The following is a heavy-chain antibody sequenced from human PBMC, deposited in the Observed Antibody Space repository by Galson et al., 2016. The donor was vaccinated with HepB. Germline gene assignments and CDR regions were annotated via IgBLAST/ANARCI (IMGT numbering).Heavy chain of an antibody. Sequence: QSGAEVKKPGEPLTISCQGFGYSFTSYWIAWVRLTPGRGLEWLGVIYPGDSDTTYNPSFEGQVSFSADRSISTAYLPWSNLKPSETGMYYCARRDEGPGRTRHFDPWGQGTLVTVSS. J-gene: IGHJ5*02. CDR1: GYSFTSYW. CDR2: IYPGDSDT. D-gene: IGHD1/OR15-1a*01. V-gene: IGHV5-51*01. CDR3: ARRDEGPGRTRHFDP.